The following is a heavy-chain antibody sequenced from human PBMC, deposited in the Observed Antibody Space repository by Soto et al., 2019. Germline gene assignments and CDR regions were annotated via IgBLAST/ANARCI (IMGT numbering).Heavy chain of an antibody. J-gene: IGHJ4*02. CDR2: ISSDGTNK. CDR1: GFSFRNYG. CDR3: AGGYDWGDY. Sequence: QMQLVESGGGVVQPGRSLRLSCAASGFSFRNYGMLWVRQAPGEGLEWVALISSDGTNKYYADSVKGRFTISRDNSQNTLYLQMNSLRAEDTAVYYCAGGYDWGDYWGQGTLVTVSS. V-gene: IGHV3-30*03. D-gene: IGHD5-12*01.